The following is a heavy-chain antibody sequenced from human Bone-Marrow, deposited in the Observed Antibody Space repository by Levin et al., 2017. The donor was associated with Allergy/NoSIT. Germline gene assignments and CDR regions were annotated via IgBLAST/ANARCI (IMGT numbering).Heavy chain of an antibody. CDR1: GGSISSGGYS. CDR2: IYHSGST. D-gene: IGHD5-12*01. V-gene: IGHV4-30-2*01. J-gene: IGHJ4*02. Sequence: SETLSLTCAVSGGSISSGGYSWSWIRQPPGKGLEWIGYIYHSGSTYYNPSLKSRVTISVDRSKNQFSLKLSSVTAADTAVYYCASAYSGYEIDYWGQGTLVTVSS. CDR3: ASAYSGYEIDY.